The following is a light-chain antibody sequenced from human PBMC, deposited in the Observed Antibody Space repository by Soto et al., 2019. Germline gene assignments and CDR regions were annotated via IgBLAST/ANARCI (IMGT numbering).Light chain of an antibody. Sequence: DIQMTQSPSTLSASVGDRVTITCRASQSISSWLAWYQQKPGKAPKILIYKASNLEIGVPSRFSGSGSETEFTLTISSLQPDDFATYYCQQYNGYSTFGQGTKVEIK. CDR2: KAS. CDR3: QQYNGYST. V-gene: IGKV1-5*03. CDR1: QSISSW. J-gene: IGKJ1*01.